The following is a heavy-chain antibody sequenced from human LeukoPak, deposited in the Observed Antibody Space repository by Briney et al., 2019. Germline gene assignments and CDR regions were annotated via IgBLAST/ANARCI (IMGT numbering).Heavy chain of an antibody. CDR3: AKDPPKWELLLYYYYGMDV. V-gene: IGHV3-23*01. CDR1: GFTFSSYS. J-gene: IGHJ6*02. Sequence: GGSLRLSCAASGFTFSSYSMNWVRQAPGKGLEWVSAISGSGGSTYYADSVKGRFTISRDNSKNTLYLQMNSLRAEDTAVYYCAKDPPKWELLLYYYYGMDVWGQGTTVTVSS. D-gene: IGHD1-26*01. CDR2: ISGSGGST.